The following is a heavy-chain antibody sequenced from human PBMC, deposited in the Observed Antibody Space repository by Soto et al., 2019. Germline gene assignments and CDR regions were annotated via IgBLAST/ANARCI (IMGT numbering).Heavy chain of an antibody. CDR3: ARVERAYCGGDCYDY. Sequence: EVQLVESGGRLVKPGGSLRLSCAASGFTFSSNSMNWVRQAPGKGLEWVSSISSSSSYIYYADSVKGRFTISRDNAKNSLYLQMNSLRAEDTAVYYCARVERAYCGGDCYDYWGQGTLVTVSS. D-gene: IGHD2-21*01. CDR2: ISSSSSYI. J-gene: IGHJ4*02. CDR1: GFTFSSNS. V-gene: IGHV3-21*01.